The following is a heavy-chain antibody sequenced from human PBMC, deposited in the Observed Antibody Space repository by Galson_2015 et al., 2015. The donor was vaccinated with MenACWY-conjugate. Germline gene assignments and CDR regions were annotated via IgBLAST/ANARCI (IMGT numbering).Heavy chain of an antibody. CDR1: GFTFRSYL. CDR3: ARDTGCSSTSCYYYFDY. V-gene: IGHV3-7*03. Sequence: SLRLSCAASGFTFRSYLMSWVRQAPGKGLEWVPNIKQDGSEKYYVDSVKGRFTISRDNAKNSLYLQMNSLRAEDTAVYYCARDTGCSSTSCYYYFDYWGQGTLVTVSS. D-gene: IGHD2-2*01. CDR2: IKQDGSEK. J-gene: IGHJ4*02.